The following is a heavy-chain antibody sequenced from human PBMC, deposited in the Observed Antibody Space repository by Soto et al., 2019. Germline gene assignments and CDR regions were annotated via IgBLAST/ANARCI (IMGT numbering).Heavy chain of an antibody. D-gene: IGHD3-16*01. CDR2: ISWNSGSI. Sequence: DVQLVESGGGLVQPGRSLRLSCAASRFSFDDYAMHWVRQAPGKGLEWVSGISWNSGSIDYADSVKGRFTISRDNAKNALYLQMNSLRAEDTALYYCAKDSDYIWGSYSYFDNWGQGTLVIVSS. V-gene: IGHV3-9*01. CDR3: AKDSDYIWGSYSYFDN. CDR1: RFSFDDYA. J-gene: IGHJ4*02.